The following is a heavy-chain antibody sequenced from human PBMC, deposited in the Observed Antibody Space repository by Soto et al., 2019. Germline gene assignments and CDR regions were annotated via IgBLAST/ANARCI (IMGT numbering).Heavy chain of an antibody. D-gene: IGHD4-17*01. Sequence: PSETLSLTCAVYGGSFSGYYWSWIRQPPGKGLEWIGEINHSGRTNYNPSLKSRVTISVDTSKNQFSLKLSSVTAADTAVYYCARSTVTFDYWGQGTLVTVSS. J-gene: IGHJ4*02. CDR2: INHSGRT. CDR1: GGSFSGYY. V-gene: IGHV4-34*01. CDR3: ARSTVTFDY.